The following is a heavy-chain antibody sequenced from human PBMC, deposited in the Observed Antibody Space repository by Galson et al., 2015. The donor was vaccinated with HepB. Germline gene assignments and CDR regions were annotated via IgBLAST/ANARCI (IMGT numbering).Heavy chain of an antibody. CDR2: ISYDGSNK. CDR1: GFTFSSYA. Sequence: SLRLSCAASGFTFSSYAMHWVRQAPGKGLEWVAVISYDGSNKYYADSVKGRFTISRDNSKNTLYLQMNSLRAEDTAVYYCARVGGEFDWFRGWYYFDYWGQGALVTVSS. V-gene: IGHV3-30-3*01. D-gene: IGHD3-9*01. CDR3: ARVGGEFDWFRGWYYFDY. J-gene: IGHJ4*02.